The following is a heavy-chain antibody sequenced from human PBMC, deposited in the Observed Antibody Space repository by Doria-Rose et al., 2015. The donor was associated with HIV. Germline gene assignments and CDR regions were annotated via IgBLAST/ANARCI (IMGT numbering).Heavy chain of an antibody. V-gene: IGHV2-26*01. J-gene: IGHJ4*02. CDR1: GVSLSSPGMG. CDR2: IFSDDER. CDR3: ARIKSSRWYHKYYFDF. D-gene: IGHD6-13*01. Sequence: QITLKESGPVLVKPTETLTLTCTVSGVSLSSPGMGVSWIRQPPGKALAWLANIFSDDERSYKTSLKGRLTISRGTSKSQVVLTMTDMDPVDTATYYCARIKSSRWYHKYYFDFWGQGTLVIVSA.